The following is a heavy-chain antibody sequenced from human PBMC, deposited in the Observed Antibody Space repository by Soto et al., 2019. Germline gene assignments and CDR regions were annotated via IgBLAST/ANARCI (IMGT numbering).Heavy chain of an antibody. V-gene: IGHV5-10-1*01. CDR2: IDPSDSYT. CDR1: GYSFTSYW. Sequence: PGESLKISCKGSGYSFTSYWISWVRQMPGKGLEWMGRIDPSDSYTNYSPSFQGHVTISADKSISTAYLQWSSLKASDTAMYYCATSALVVTAYYYYGSGSYFNNFDYWGQGTLVTVSS. J-gene: IGHJ4*02. CDR3: ATSALVVTAYYYYGSGSYFNNFDY. D-gene: IGHD3-10*01.